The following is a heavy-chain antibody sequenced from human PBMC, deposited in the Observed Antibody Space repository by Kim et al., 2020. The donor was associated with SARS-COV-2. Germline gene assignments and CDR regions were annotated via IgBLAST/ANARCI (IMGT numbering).Heavy chain of an antibody. V-gene: IGHV3-48*02. CDR1: GFTFSSYS. J-gene: IGHJ6*02. Sequence: GGSLRLSCAASGFTFSSYSMNWVRQAPGKGLEWVSYISSSSSTIYYADSVKGRFTISRDNAKNSLYLQMNSLRDEDTAVYYCASDSSGYSLYYYYYGMDVWGQGTTVTVSS. CDR3: ASDSSGYSLYYYYYGMDV. CDR2: ISSSSSTI. D-gene: IGHD3-22*01.